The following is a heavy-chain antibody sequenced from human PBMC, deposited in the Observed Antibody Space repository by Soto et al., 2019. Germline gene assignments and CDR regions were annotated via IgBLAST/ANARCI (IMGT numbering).Heavy chain of an antibody. V-gene: IGHV3-7*03. CDR2: IAQDGSET. CDR1: GFSSGDYW. Sequence: GGSLRLSCVASGFSSGDYWMTWVRQAPGNGLEWVANIAQDGSETHYVASVRGRFTISRDYAKNSLFLQMNSLRAEDTAVYYCTRGTDLRYCTSTSCPGMDVWGRGTTVTVSS. D-gene: IGHD2-2*01. CDR3: TRGTDLRYCTSTSCPGMDV. J-gene: IGHJ6*02.